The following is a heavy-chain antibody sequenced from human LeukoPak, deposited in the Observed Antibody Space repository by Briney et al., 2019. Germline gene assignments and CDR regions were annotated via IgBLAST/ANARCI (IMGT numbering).Heavy chain of an antibody. V-gene: IGHV3-23*01. J-gene: IGHJ4*02. CDR3: AKSIVNSGTYIPFDY. CDR1: GFTYSNYA. CDR2: ISGSGRST. Sequence: GGSLRLSCAASGFTYSNYAMNWVRQAPGKGLEWVSVISGSGRSTYYADSVKGRFAISRDKSKNTLYLQMNSLRAEDTAIYYCAKSIVNSGTYIPFDYWGQGTLVTVSS. D-gene: IGHD1-26*01.